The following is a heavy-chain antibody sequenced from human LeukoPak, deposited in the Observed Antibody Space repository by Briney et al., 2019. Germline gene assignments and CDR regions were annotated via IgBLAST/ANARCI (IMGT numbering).Heavy chain of an antibody. CDR1: AFTFSREA. CDR2: ISGSGGST. J-gene: IGHJ6*02. D-gene: IGHD3-3*01. Sequence: GGSLRLSCVASAFTFSREAMNWVRQAPGKGLEWVSGISGSGGSTYYADSVQGRFTISRDNSKNTLYLQMNSLRAEDTAVYYCAKGYYDFWSGYSLNYYYGLDVWGQGTTVTVSS. CDR3: AKGYYDFWSGYSLNYYYGLDV. V-gene: IGHV3-23*01.